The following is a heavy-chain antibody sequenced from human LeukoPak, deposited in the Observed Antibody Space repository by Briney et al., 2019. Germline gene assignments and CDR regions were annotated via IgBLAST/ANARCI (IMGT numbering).Heavy chain of an antibody. CDR2: INWNGGTT. D-gene: IGHD1-26*01. Sequence: PGGSLRLSCVASGLTFDDYGMSWVRQAPGKGLEWVSGINWNGGTTTYADSVKGRFTISRDNAKNSLYLQVDSLRVEDTAFYYCARNSGANVYTYSFQYWGRGTLVTVSS. J-gene: IGHJ4*02. V-gene: IGHV3-20*04. CDR3: ARNSGANVYTYSFQY. CDR1: GLTFDDYG.